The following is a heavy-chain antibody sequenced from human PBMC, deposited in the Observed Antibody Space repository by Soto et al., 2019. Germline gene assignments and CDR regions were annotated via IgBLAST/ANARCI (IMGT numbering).Heavy chain of an antibody. Sequence: PSDTLSLTCAVSGGSISSGGYSWSWIRQPPGKGLEWIGYIYHSGSTYYNPSLKSRVTISVDRSKNQFSLKLSSVTAADTAVYYCARVPDRWGQGTLDTVSS. CDR1: GGSISSGGYS. CDR2: IYHSGST. CDR3: ARVPDR. D-gene: IGHD2-2*01. J-gene: IGHJ5*02. V-gene: IGHV4-30-2*01.